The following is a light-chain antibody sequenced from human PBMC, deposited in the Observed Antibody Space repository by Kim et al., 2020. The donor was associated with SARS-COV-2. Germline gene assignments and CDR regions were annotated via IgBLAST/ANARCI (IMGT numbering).Light chain of an antibody. Sequence: SYELTQPPSVSVSPGQTASITCSGDKLGDKYACWYQQKPGQSPVLVIYQDSKRPSGIPERFSRSTSGNTATLTISGTQAMDESDYYCQAWDSSTVVFG. CDR2: QDS. V-gene: IGLV3-1*01. CDR1: KLGDKY. CDR3: QAWDSSTVV. J-gene: IGLJ2*01.